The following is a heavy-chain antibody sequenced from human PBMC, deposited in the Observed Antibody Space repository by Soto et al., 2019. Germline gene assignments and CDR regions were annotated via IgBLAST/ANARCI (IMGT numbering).Heavy chain of an antibody. CDR1: GYTFTAYY. J-gene: IGHJ4*02. Sequence: QVQLVQSGAEMKKPGASVKVSCESSGYTFTAYYIHWVRHAPGHGLEWMGWINPNGGGTKYAQQFQARVTLTRDTSINTAYMELTRLTSDDTAVYYCAKAVHTMVQGVRFRVDQWGQGTLVTVSS. V-gene: IGHV1-2*02. CDR2: INPNGGGT. CDR3: AKAVHTMVQGVRFRVDQ. D-gene: IGHD3-10*01.